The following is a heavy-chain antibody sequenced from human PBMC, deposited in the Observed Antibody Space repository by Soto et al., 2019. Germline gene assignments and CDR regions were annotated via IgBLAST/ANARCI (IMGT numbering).Heavy chain of an antibody. CDR2: IYYSGST. V-gene: IGHV4-39*01. J-gene: IGHJ4*02. CDR3: ARLYPQLDFDY. Sequence: QLQLQESGPGLVEPSETLSLTCTVSGVSISDTSYYWGWIRQPPGKGLEWIGTIYYSGSTYYSPSLKSRVTMYVDTSKNQVSLKLISVTAADTAVYYCARLYPQLDFDYWGQGTLVTVSS. CDR1: GVSISDTSYY. D-gene: IGHD6-13*01.